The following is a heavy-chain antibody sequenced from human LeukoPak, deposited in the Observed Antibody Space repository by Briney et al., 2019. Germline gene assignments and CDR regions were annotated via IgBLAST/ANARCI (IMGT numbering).Heavy chain of an antibody. CDR2: MNPNSGNT. V-gene: IGHV1-8*01. Sequence: ASVKVSCKASGYTFTSYDINWVRQATGQGLEGMGWMNPNSGNTGYAQKFQGRVTMTRNTSISTAYMELSSLRSEDTAVYYCARGLEEGYCSSTSCYEPIYGMDVWGQGTTVTVSS. CDR1: GYTFTSYD. CDR3: ARGLEEGYCSSTSCYEPIYGMDV. J-gene: IGHJ6*02. D-gene: IGHD2-2*01.